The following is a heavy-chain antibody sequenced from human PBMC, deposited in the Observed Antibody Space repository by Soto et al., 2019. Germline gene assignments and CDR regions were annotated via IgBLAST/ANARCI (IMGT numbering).Heavy chain of an antibody. J-gene: IGHJ4*02. CDR2: ISGSGGST. V-gene: IGHV3-23*01. D-gene: IGHD1-26*01. CDR3: ANHDSGRQKGVC. Sequence: EVQLLESGGGLVQPGGSLRLSCAASGFTFSSYAMSWVRQAPGKGLEWVSAISGSGGSTYYADSVKGWFTISRDNSKNKLYLQMNSLRAEDTAVYYCANHDSGRQKGVCWGQGTMVTVSS. CDR1: GFTFSSYA.